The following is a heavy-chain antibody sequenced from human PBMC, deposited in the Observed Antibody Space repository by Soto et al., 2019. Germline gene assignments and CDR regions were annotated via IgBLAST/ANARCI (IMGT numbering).Heavy chain of an antibody. CDR2: IYWDDSK. J-gene: IGHJ4*02. CDR1: EFSLSTSGVG. Sequence: QITLKESGPTLVRPTETHTLTCAFSEFSLSTSGVGVGWIRQPPGKALEWLAVIYWDDSKHYSPSLRSRLTITKDTSKNQVVLTMTNMDPMDTGTYYCAHKGPEDWPLDYWGQGTLVTVSS. D-gene: IGHD3-9*01. V-gene: IGHV2-5*02. CDR3: AHKGPEDWPLDY.